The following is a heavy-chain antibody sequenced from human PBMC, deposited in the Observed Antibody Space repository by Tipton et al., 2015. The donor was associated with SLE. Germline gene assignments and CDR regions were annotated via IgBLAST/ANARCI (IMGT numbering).Heavy chain of an antibody. D-gene: IGHD3-22*01. J-gene: IGHJ3*02. CDR1: GYTFTGYY. Sequence: QVQLVQSGAEVKKPGASVKVSCKASGYTFTGYYMHWVRQAPGQGLEWMGWINPNSGGTNYAQKFQGRVTMTRDTSISTAYMELSRLRSDDTAVYYCARGRHDSSGYLGAFDIWGQGTMVTVSS. CDR2: INPNSGGT. V-gene: IGHV1-2*02. CDR3: ARGRHDSSGYLGAFDI.